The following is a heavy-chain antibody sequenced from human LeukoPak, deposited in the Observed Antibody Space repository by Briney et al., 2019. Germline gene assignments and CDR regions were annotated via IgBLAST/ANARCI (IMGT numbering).Heavy chain of an antibody. V-gene: IGHV3-9*01. CDR3: AKDGTATITYYYYMDV. CDR1: GFTFSSYW. J-gene: IGHJ6*03. Sequence: GGSLRLSCAASGFTFSSYWMIWVRQAPGKGLEWVSGISWNSGSIGYADSVKGRFTISRDNAKNSLYLQMNSLRAEDTALYYCAKDGTATITYYYYMDVWGKGTTVTISS. CDR2: ISWNSGSI. D-gene: IGHD5-24*01.